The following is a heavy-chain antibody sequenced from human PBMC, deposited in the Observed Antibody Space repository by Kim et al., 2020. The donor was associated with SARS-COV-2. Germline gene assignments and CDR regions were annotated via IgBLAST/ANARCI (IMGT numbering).Heavy chain of an antibody. V-gene: IGHV3-48*02. CDR2: ISSSSSTI. J-gene: IGHJ6*02. Sequence: GGSLRLSCAASGFTFSSYSMNWVRQAPGKGLEWVSYISSSSSTIYYADSVKGRFTISRDNAKNSLYLQMNSLRDEDTAVYYCARELLWFGELLYPYGMDVWGQGTTVTVSS. CDR3: ARELLWFGELLYPYGMDV. CDR1: GFTFSSYS. D-gene: IGHD3-10*01.